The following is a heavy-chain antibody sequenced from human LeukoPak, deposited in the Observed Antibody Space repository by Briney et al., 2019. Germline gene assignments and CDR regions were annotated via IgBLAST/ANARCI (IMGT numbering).Heavy chain of an antibody. J-gene: IGHJ4*02. CDR2: IYYSGST. V-gene: IGHV4-59*01. CDR3: GRVPVELHY. Sequence: SETLSLTCTVSGGSISSYYWSWIRQPPGKGLEWIGYIYYSGSTNYNASPKRGGTITVDTSKNQFSLKLRYGIGADTAVYYCGRVPVELHYWGQGTLVTVSS. CDR1: GGSISSYY. D-gene: IGHD1-26*01.